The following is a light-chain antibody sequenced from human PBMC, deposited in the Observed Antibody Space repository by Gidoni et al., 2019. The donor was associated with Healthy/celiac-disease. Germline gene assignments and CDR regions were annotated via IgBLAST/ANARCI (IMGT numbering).Light chain of an antibody. CDR2: GAS. V-gene: IGKV3-20*01. J-gene: IGKJ2*01. CDR3: QQYGSSPYT. CDR1: QSVSSIY. Sequence: DILFTPPPGTLSLSPGERATLACRASQSVSSIYLAWYQQKPGQAPRLLIYGASSRATGIPDRFSGSGSGTDFTLTISRLEPEDFAVYYCQQYGSSPYTFGQGTKLEIK.